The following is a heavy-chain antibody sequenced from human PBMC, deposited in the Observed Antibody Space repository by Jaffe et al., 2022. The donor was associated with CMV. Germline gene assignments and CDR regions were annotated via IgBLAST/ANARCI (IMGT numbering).Heavy chain of an antibody. J-gene: IGHJ6*02. CDR3: AKTAGVGATTSPSYYYYGMDV. CDR2: ISGSGGST. V-gene: IGHV3-23*01. CDR1: GFTFSSYA. D-gene: IGHD1-26*01. Sequence: EVQLLESGGGLVQPGGSLRLSCAASGFTFSSYAMSWVRQAPGKGLEWVSAISGSGGSTYYADSVKGRFTISRDNSKNTLYLQMNSLRAEDTAVYYCAKTAGVGATTSPSYYYYGMDVWGQGTTVTVSS.